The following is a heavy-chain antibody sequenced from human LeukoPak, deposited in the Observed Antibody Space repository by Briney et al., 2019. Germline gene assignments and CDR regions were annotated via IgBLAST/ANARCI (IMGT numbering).Heavy chain of an antibody. V-gene: IGHV3-30*18. Sequence: GGSLRLSCAASGFTISSYGMHWVRQAPGKGLEWVAVISYDGSNKHYADSVKGRFTISRDNSKNTLYLQMNSLRAEDTAVYYCAKDLSGSYAFDYWGQGTLVTVSS. J-gene: IGHJ4*02. D-gene: IGHD1-26*01. CDR2: ISYDGSNK. CDR1: GFTISSYG. CDR3: AKDLSGSYAFDY.